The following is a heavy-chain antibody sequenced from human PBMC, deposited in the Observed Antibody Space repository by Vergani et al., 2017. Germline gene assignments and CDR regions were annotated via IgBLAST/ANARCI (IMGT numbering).Heavy chain of an antibody. CDR2: IDHSDSYT. CDR1: GYSFTSYW. J-gene: IGHJ4*02. V-gene: IGHV5-10-1*01. Sequence: EVQLVQSGAEVKKPGESLRISCKGSGYSFTSYWISWVRQMPGKGLEWMGRIDHSDSYTNYSPSFQGHVTISADKSISTAYLQWSSLKASDTAMYYCAKAGNNDGRVVYWGQGTLVTVSS. CDR3: AKAGNNDGRVVY. D-gene: IGHD2-15*01.